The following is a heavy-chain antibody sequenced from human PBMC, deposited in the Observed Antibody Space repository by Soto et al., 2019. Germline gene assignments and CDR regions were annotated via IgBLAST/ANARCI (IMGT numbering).Heavy chain of an antibody. Sequence: SETLSLTCAVSGASISGADYYWSWIRQQPEKGLEWIGFIYYTGNTYYSPSLKSRFTISVDTSKNQFSLILSSVTAADTAVYYCARVGIRRSAGFDLWGQGTMVTVSS. CDR2: IYYTGNT. D-gene: IGHD6-13*01. V-gene: IGHV4-31*11. CDR3: ARVGIRRSAGFDL. J-gene: IGHJ3*01. CDR1: GASISGADYY.